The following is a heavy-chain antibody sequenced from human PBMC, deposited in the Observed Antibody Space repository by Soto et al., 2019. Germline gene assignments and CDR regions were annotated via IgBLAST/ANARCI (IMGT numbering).Heavy chain of an antibody. V-gene: IGHV3-23*01. Sequence: GGSLRLSCTASGFIFSSFAMTWVRQAPGKGLEWVSLISAGGGSTYNADSVKGRFTISRDNSNNTLYLQMDGLRAEDTAVYYCAKVYFGGHPGRSPQDYWGQGTLVTVSS. CDR2: ISAGGGST. CDR1: GFIFSSFA. J-gene: IGHJ4*02. D-gene: IGHD4-17*01. CDR3: AKVYFGGHPGRSPQDY.